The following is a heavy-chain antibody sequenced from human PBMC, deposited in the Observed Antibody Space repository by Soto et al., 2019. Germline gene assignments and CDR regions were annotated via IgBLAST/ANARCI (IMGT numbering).Heavy chain of an antibody. V-gene: IGHV6-1*01. J-gene: IGHJ5*01. CDR2: TYYRSKWYN. CDR1: GDSVSSNSAA. CDR3: AKGNYCSSTSCYTDNWFDP. Sequence: QTLSLTCAISGDSVSSNSAAWNWIRQSPSRGLEWLGRTYYRSKWYNDYAVSVKSRITINPDTSKNQFSLQLNSVTPEDTAVYYCAKGNYCSSTSCYTDNWFDPWGQRTLVTVSS. D-gene: IGHD2-2*02.